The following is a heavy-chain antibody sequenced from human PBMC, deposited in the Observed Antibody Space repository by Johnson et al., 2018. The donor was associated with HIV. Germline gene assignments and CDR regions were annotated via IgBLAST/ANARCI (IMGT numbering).Heavy chain of an antibody. Sequence: QVQLVESGGGMVQPGRSLRLSCAASGFTFTTYALHWVRRAPGKGLECVAVISYDGSNKYYADSVKGRFTISRDNSKNTLYLQMNSLRAEDTAVYYCARGLAADAFDIWGQGTMVTVSS. CDR2: ISYDGSNK. V-gene: IGHV3-30-3*01. D-gene: IGHD6-13*01. J-gene: IGHJ3*02. CDR1: GFTFTTYA. CDR3: ARGLAADAFDI.